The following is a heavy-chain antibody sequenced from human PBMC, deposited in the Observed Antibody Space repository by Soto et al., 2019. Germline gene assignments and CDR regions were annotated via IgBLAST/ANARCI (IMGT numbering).Heavy chain of an antibody. Sequence: GGSLRLSCAASGFTFSSYAMSWVRQAPGKGLEWVSAISGSGGSTYYADSVKGRFTISRDNSKNTLYLQMNSLRAEDAAVYYCAKDSELRRTYDAFDIWGQGTMVTVSS. J-gene: IGHJ3*02. CDR2: ISGSGGST. V-gene: IGHV3-23*01. CDR1: GFTFSSYA. D-gene: IGHD1-7*01. CDR3: AKDSELRRTYDAFDI.